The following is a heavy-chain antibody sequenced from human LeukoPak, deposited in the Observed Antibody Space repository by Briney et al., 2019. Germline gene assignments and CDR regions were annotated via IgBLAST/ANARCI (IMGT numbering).Heavy chain of an antibody. J-gene: IGHJ6*02. CDR3: ARRGLRSQSGKPYYGSDV. CDR2: KKRDGRGK. Sequence: WMISFRQARGKGLGRGANKKRDGRGKQNVETVKGEFTISRNNAKNSLYLQMNSLRAEDTAVYFCARRGLRSQSGKPYYGSDVWGQGTTVTVSS. V-gene: IGHV3-7*01. D-gene: IGHD3-10*01. CDR1: W.